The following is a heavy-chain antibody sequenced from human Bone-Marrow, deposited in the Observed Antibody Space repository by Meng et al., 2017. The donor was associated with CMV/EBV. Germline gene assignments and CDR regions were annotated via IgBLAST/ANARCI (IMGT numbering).Heavy chain of an antibody. V-gene: IGHV4-34*01. CDR3: ASQLTDYSYGMDV. CDR2: INHSGST. D-gene: IGHD3-9*01. Sequence: SETLSLTCAVYGGSFSGYYWSWIRQPPGKGLEWIGEINHSGSTNYNPSLKSRVTISVDTSKNQFSLKLSSVTAADTAVYYCASQLTDYSYGMDVWGQGTTVTVYS. J-gene: IGHJ6*02. CDR1: GGSFSGYY.